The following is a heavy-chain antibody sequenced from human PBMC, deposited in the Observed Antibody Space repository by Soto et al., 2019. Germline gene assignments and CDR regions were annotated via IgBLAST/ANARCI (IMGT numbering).Heavy chain of an antibody. CDR3: ARHDGFSSGWIFEY. D-gene: IGHD6-19*01. CDR1: GGSSISSIYY. Sequence: PSETLSLTCTVSGGSSISSIYYWGWIREPAGKGLEWIGSIYYSGYTYYNPSLKSRVTMSVDTSNNQLALKLRSVTAADTAVYYCARHDGFSSGWIFEYWGHGTLVTVSS. J-gene: IGHJ4*01. V-gene: IGHV4-39*01. CDR2: IYYSGYT.